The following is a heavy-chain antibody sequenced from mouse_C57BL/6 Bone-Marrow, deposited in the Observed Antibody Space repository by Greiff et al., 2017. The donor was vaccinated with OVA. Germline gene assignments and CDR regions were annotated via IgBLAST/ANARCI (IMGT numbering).Heavy chain of an antibody. Sequence: QVQLQQPGAELVKPGASVTMSCKASGYTFTSYWITWVKQRPGQGLEWIGDIYPGSGSTNYNEKFKSKATLTVDTSSSTAYMQLSSLTSEDSAVYYCARYSYYSTSYYFDYWGQGTTLTVSS. CDR2: IYPGSGST. CDR3: ARYSYYSTSYYFDY. D-gene: IGHD2-5*01. J-gene: IGHJ2*01. V-gene: IGHV1-55*01. CDR1: GYTFTSYW.